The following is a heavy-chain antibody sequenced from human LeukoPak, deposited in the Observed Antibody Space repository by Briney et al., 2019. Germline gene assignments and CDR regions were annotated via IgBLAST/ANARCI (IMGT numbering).Heavy chain of an antibody. D-gene: IGHD4-17*01. V-gene: IGHV3-30-3*01. Sequence: PGGSLRLSCAASGFTFSSYAMHWVRQAPGKGLEGVAVISYDGSNKYYADSVKGRFTISRDNSKNTLYLQMNSLRAEDTAVYYCAGSFYGDFAYYFDYWGQGTLVTVSS. CDR2: ISYDGSNK. J-gene: IGHJ4*02. CDR3: AGSFYGDFAYYFDY. CDR1: GFTFSSYA.